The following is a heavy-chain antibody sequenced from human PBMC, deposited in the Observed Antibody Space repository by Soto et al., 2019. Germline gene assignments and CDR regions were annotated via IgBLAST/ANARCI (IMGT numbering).Heavy chain of an antibody. Sequence: PGESLKISCKCSGYSFTSYWIGWVRQMPGKGLEWMGIIYPGDSDTRYSPSFQGQVTISADKSISTAYLQWSSLKASDTAMYYCARQRWADRSYYYMDVWGKGTTVTVSS. J-gene: IGHJ6*03. CDR1: GYSFTSYW. V-gene: IGHV5-51*01. CDR2: IYPGDSDT. D-gene: IGHD1-26*01. CDR3: ARQRWADRSYYYMDV.